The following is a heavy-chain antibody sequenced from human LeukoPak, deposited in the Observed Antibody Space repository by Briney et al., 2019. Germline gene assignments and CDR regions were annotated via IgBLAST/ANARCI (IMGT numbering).Heavy chain of an antibody. CDR1: GFTFSSYW. Sequence: PGGSLRLSCAASGFTFSSYWISWVRQAPGKGLEWVANIEEYGSQKYYVDSVKGRFTISRDNAKNSVYLQMNSLRAEDTAVYYCARVGRVTTPRYSDYWGHGTLVTVSS. V-gene: IGHV3-7*01. CDR2: IEEYGSQK. CDR3: ARVGRVTTPRYSDY. J-gene: IGHJ4*01. D-gene: IGHD4-17*01.